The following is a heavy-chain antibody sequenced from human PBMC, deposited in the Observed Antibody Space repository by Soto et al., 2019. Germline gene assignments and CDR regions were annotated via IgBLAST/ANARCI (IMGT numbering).Heavy chain of an antibody. CDR3: ARHWRYSGSYSSFWYFDL. CDR2: IHYTGST. D-gene: IGHD1-26*01. V-gene: IGHV4-39*01. J-gene: IGHJ2*01. Sequence: PSETLSLTXTVSGGSISGGTYYWGWIRQPPGKGLGWIGTIHYTGSTYYNPSLKSRVTVSVDTSKNEFSLRLTSVTAPDTAVYFCARHWRYSGSYSSFWYFDLWGRGTLVT. CDR1: GGSISGGTYY.